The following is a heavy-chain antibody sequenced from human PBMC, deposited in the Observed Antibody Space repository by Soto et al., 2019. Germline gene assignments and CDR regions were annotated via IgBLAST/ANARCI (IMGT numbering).Heavy chain of an antibody. CDR2: INHSGST. J-gene: IGHJ4*02. V-gene: IGHV4-34*01. CDR1: GGSFSGYY. Sequence: QVQLQQWGAGLLKPSETLSLTCAVYGGSFSGYYWSWIRQPPGKGLEWIGEINHSGSTNYNPSLXRXVXIXXDTSKNQFSLKLRSVTAADTAVYYCARGWGRIFDYWGQGTLVTVSS. D-gene: IGHD7-27*01. CDR3: ARGWGRIFDY.